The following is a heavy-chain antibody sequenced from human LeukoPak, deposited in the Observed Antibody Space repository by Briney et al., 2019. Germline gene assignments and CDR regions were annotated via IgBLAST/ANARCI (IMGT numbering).Heavy chain of an antibody. Sequence: SETLSLTCTVSGGSISTHYWSWIRQPAGKQVEWIGRIHASGSTDYNPSLGSRVTMSIDTSKNQFSLKLSSVTAADTAVYYCARGLKFVRYFQHWGQGTLVTVSS. V-gene: IGHV4-4*07. D-gene: IGHD3-10*02. CDR2: IHASGST. CDR3: ARGLKFVRYFQH. CDR1: GGSISTHY. J-gene: IGHJ1*01.